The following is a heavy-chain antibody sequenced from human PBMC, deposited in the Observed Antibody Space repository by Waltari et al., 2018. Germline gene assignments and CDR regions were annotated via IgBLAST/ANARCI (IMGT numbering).Heavy chain of an antibody. J-gene: IGHJ1*01. CDR2: ISDSGATT. D-gene: IGHD2-2*01. CDR1: GFAFDPFY. Sequence: EVQLLESGGGLEQPGGSLRLSCAASGFAFDPFYLTWVRQAPGRGLEWVSAISDSGATTYYADSVKGRFTISRDNYKKMLYLQMSSLRVDDTAVYYCATYGQSPRNDQWGQGTQLTVSS. V-gene: IGHV3-23*01. CDR3: ATYGQSPRNDQ.